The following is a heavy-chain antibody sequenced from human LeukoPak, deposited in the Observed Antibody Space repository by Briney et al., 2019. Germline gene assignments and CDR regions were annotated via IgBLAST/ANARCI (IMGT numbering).Heavy chain of an antibody. CDR2: IRDSGQT. Sequence: SETLSLTCTVSDGSISRDFWTWIRQPPGKGLGWIGYIRDSGQTEYSPSLTSRVTISTRTSTNQFSLRPTCVTAAGAAISECARLPDVSGWPFAYWGQGILVTV. CDR1: DGSISRDF. J-gene: IGHJ4*02. D-gene: IGHD6-19*01. CDR3: ARLPDVSGWPFAY. V-gene: IGHV4-59*01.